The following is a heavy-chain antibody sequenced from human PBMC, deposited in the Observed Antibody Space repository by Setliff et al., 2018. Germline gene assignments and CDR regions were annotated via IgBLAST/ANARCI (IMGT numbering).Heavy chain of an antibody. J-gene: IGHJ4*02. CDR3: ARDVVRTFPA. CDR1: GFTFSDYY. CDR2: IKQDGSEK. Sequence: GGSLRLSCAASGFTFSDYYMSWVRQAPGKGLEWVANIKQDGSEKNYVDSVKGRFTISRDNTRNLVYLQMSSLTAEDTAVYYCARDVVRTFPAWGQGTLVTVSS. V-gene: IGHV3-7*01. D-gene: IGHD3-16*01.